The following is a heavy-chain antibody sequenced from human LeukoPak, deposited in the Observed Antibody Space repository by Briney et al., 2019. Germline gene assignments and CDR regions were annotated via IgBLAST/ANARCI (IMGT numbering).Heavy chain of an antibody. CDR3: ARARIVVVPAAMIGYFDY. CDR1: GGSISSSSYY. V-gene: IGHV4-39*01. CDR2: IYYSGST. Sequence: SETLSLTCTVSGGSISSSSYYWGWIRQPPGTGLEWIGSIYYSGSTYYNPSLKSRVTISVDTSKNQFSLKLSSVTAADTAVYYCARARIVVVPAAMIGYFDYWGQGTLVTVSS. J-gene: IGHJ4*02. D-gene: IGHD2-2*01.